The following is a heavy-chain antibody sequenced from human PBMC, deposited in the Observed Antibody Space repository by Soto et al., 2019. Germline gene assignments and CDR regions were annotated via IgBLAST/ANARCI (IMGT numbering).Heavy chain of an antibody. CDR1: GFTFSSYG. Sequence: EVQLLESGGGLVQPGGSLSLSCAASGFTFSSYGMSWVRQAQGKGLEWVSAISHSGGNTYYADSVKGRFAISRDNSKNTLYLQMNSLRAEDTAVYYCATFIFCSSTSCYGREGGYWGQGTLVTVSS. CDR3: ATFIFCSSTSCYGREGGY. D-gene: IGHD2-2*01. J-gene: IGHJ4*02. V-gene: IGHV3-23*01. CDR2: ISHSGGNT.